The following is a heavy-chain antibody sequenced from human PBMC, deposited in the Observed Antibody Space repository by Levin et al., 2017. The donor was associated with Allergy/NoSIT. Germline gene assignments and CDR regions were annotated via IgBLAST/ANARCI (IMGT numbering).Heavy chain of an antibody. CDR1: GGSISSYY. V-gene: IGHV4-59*01. CDR2: IYYSGST. D-gene: IGHD3-22*01. CDR3: ARYSGAAYYYDSSGYYYFDY. J-gene: IGHJ4*02. Sequence: SETLSLTCTVSGGSISSYYWSWIRQPPGKGLEWIGYIYYSGSTNYNPSLKSRVTISVDTSKNQFSLKLSSVTAADTAVYYCARYSGAAYYYDSSGYYYFDYWGQGTLVTVSS.